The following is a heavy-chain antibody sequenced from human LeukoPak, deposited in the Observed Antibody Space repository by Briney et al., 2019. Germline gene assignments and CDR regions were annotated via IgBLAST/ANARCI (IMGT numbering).Heavy chain of an antibody. J-gene: IGHJ3*02. CDR2: IYSGGTT. CDR1: GFTVSSNY. CDR3: ARDLLKDGYNRDAFDI. V-gene: IGHV3-53*04. D-gene: IGHD5-24*01. Sequence: PGGSLRLSCAASGFTVSSNYMNWVRQAPGKGLEWVSIIYSGGTTYYADSVKGRFTISRHDSKNTLYLQMNSLRTEDTAAYYCARDLLKDGYNRDAFDIWGQGTMVTVSS.